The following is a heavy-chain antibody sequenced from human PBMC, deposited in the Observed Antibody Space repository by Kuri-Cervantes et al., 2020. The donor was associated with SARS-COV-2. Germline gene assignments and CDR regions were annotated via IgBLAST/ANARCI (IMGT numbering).Heavy chain of an antibody. CDR3: AKDSRLDGYNTLRGDLL. V-gene: IGHV3-9*01. Sequence: GGSLRLSCTGSGFRFDDYAMHWVRRAPGKGLEWVASINWKSDNIGYPASVRGRFTISRDNAKNSLYLQMSSLRAEDTALYYCAKDSRLDGYNTLRGDLLWGHGTLVTVSS. CDR1: GFRFDDYA. J-gene: IGHJ4*01. CDR2: INWKSDNI. D-gene: IGHD5-24*01.